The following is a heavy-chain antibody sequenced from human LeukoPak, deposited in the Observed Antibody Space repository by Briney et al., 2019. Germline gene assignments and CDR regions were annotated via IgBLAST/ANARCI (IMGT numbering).Heavy chain of an antibody. Sequence: GASVKVSCKASGYTFTSYAMNWVRQAPGQGLEWMGWINPNTGNPTYAQGFTGRFVFSLDTSVSTAYLQINSLKAEDTAVYYCARVLYCSGSSCYSLRDWGQGTLVTVSS. CDR2: INPNTGNP. V-gene: IGHV7-4-1*02. J-gene: IGHJ4*02. CDR1: GYTFTSYA. CDR3: ARVLYCSGSSCYSLRD. D-gene: IGHD2-15*01.